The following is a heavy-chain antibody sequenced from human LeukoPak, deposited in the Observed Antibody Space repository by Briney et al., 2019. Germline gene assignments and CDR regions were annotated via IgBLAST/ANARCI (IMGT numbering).Heavy chain of an antibody. Sequence: SETLSLTCTVSGGSISNYYWSWIRQPPGKGLEWIGDIYYSGSTNYNPSLKSRVTISVDTSSNQFSLKLNSVTAADTAVYYCARRAYGSGSFNLYHFDYWGQGTLVAVSS. CDR2: IYYSGST. CDR1: GGSISNYY. CDR3: ARRAYGSGSFNLYHFDY. V-gene: IGHV4-59*08. D-gene: IGHD3-10*01. J-gene: IGHJ4*02.